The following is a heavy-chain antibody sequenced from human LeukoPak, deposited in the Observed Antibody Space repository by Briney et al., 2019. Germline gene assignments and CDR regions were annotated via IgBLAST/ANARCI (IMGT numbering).Heavy chain of an antibody. J-gene: IGHJ4*02. V-gene: IGHV3-74*01. D-gene: IGHD3-22*01. Sequence: QAGGSLRLSCAASGFTFSSYWMHWVRHAPGKGLVWVSRISIDGSNTDYADSVKGRFAISRDNAQITLYLQMSSLRAEDTAVYYCALLSYENSGNYLDSWGQGTLVTVSS. CDR3: ALLSYENSGNYLDS. CDR2: ISIDGSNT. CDR1: GFTFSSYW.